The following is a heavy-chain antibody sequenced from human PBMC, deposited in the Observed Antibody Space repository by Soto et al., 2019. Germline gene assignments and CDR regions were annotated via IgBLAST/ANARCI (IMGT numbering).Heavy chain of an antibody. J-gene: IGHJ5*01. CDR3: ARDAFYGGNSGWFDS. CDR1: GGSISSGGYY. CDR2: IYYSGST. V-gene: IGHV4-31*03. Sequence: QVQLQESGPGLVKPSQTLSLTCTVSGGSISSGGYYWSWIRQHPGKGLEWIGYIYYSGSTYYNPSLKIRVTISVDTSKNQFSLKLSSVTAADTAVYYCARDAFYGGNSGWFDSWGQGTLVTVSS. D-gene: IGHD4-17*01.